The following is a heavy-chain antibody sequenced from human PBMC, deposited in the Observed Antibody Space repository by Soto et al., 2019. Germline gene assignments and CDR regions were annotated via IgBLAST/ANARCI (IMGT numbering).Heavy chain of an antibody. CDR1: GFTFSSYC. J-gene: IGHJ5*02. Sequence: GGSLRLSCEASGFTFSSYCMNWVRQAPGKGLEWVAVIWYDGSNKFYADSVKGRFTISRDNSKNTVSLQMNSLGAEDTAVYYCVRDGCDSITCSPHRWFDPWGQGTLVPVSP. V-gene: IGHV3-33*01. CDR2: IWYDGSNK. CDR3: VRDGCDSITCSPHRWFDP. D-gene: IGHD2-2*01.